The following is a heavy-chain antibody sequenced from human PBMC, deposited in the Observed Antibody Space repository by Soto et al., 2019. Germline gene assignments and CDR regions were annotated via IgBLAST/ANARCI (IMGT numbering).Heavy chain of an antibody. D-gene: IGHD1-1*01. CDR1: GGSISSYY. CDR3: ARRYGYSFDY. CDR2: IYYSGST. J-gene: IGHJ4*02. V-gene: IGHV4-59*08. Sequence: PSETLSLTCTVSGGSISSYYWSWIRQPPGKGLEWIGYIYYSGSTNYNPSLKSLVTISVDTSKNQFSLKLSSVTAADTAVYYCARRYGYSFDYWGQGTLVTVSS.